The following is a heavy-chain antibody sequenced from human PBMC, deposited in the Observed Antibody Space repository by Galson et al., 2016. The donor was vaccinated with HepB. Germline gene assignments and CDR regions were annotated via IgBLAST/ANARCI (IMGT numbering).Heavy chain of an antibody. Sequence: SLRLSCAASGFVSSNFGLSWVRLAPGKGLEWVASISTRRTTYCSDSVQGRFTISRDNSNNTLYLQMNGLRAEDTAVYYCAKERLVRRIFDHWGQGTLLTVSS. CDR3: AKERLVRRIFDH. V-gene: IGHV3-23*01. CDR1: GFVSSNFG. CDR2: ISTRRTT. J-gene: IGHJ4*02. D-gene: IGHD1-1*01.